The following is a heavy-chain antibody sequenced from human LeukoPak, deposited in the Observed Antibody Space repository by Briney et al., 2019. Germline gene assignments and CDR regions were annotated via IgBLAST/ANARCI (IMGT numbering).Heavy chain of an antibody. CDR2: INPNSGGT. CDR3: ARDASGYPTEYFQH. V-gene: IGHV1-2*02. J-gene: IGHJ1*01. CDR1: GYTFTSYG. Sequence: ASVKVSCKASGYTFTSYGISWVRQAPGQGLEWMGWINPNSGGTNYAQKFQGRVTMTRDTSISTAYMELSRLRSDDTAVYYCARDASGYPTEYFQHWGQGTLVTVSS. D-gene: IGHD3-22*01.